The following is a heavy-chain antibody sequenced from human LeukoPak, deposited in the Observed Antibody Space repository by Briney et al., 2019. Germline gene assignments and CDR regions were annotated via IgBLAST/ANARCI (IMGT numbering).Heavy chain of an antibody. Sequence: ETLSLTCAVYGGSFSGYYWSWVRQAPGKGLEWVSAISGSGGSTYYADSVKGRFTISRDNSKNTLYLQMNSLRAEDTAVYYCAKAASYSSSWYSVYWGQGTLVTVSS. CDR1: GGSFSGYY. J-gene: IGHJ4*02. CDR3: AKAASYSSSWYSVY. CDR2: ISGSGGST. V-gene: IGHV3-23*01. D-gene: IGHD6-13*01.